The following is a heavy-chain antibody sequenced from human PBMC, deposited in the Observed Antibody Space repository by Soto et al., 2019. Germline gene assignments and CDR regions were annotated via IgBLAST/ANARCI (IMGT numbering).Heavy chain of an antibody. CDR2: ISYDGSNK. V-gene: IGHV3-30-3*01. J-gene: IGHJ4*02. CDR3: GKGPLPIRTTLSFDY. Sequence: QVQLVEPGGGVGQPGRSLRLSCAASGFTFSSYAMHWVRQAPGKGLAWVAVISYDGSNKYYADSVKGRFTISVDNSKCSLYPQMTRLMAEGPAVYYRGKGPLPIRTTLSFDYRGQGPRVTVSS. D-gene: IGHD2-2*01. CDR1: GFTFSSYA.